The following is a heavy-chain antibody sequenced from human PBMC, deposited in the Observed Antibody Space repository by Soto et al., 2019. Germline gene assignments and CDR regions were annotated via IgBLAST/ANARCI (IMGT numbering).Heavy chain of an antibody. D-gene: IGHD1-20*01. V-gene: IGHV1-3*01. Sequence: GASVKVSCKASGYTFTSYAMHWVRQAPGQRLEWMGWINAGNGNTKYSQKFQGRVTITRDTSASTAYMELSSLRSEDTAVYYCASRITGTPKGDNAFDIWGQGTMVTVSS. CDR3: ASRITGTPKGDNAFDI. J-gene: IGHJ3*02. CDR1: GYTFTSYA. CDR2: INAGNGNT.